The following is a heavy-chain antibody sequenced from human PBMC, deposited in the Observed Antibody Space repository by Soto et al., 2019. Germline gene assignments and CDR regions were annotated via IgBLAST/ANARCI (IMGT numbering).Heavy chain of an antibody. Sequence: GGSLRLSCTASGFAFNNFAIHWVRQAPGKGLEWVAVISYDGSNKYYADSVKGRFTISRDNSKNTVYLQMNSLRADDTAVYYCARPTSGSPPRNYYYGMDVRGHGTTVTVSS. D-gene: IGHD1-26*01. CDR2: ISYDGSNK. CDR1: GFAFNNFA. J-gene: IGHJ6*02. V-gene: IGHV3-30*04. CDR3: ARPTSGSPPRNYYYGMDV.